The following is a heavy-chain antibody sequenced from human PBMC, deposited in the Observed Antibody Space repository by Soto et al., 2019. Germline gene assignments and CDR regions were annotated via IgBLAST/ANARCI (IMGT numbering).Heavy chain of an antibody. D-gene: IGHD1-7*01. J-gene: IGHJ5*02. CDR2: IIPVFGTA. CDR1: GGTFSSYA. Sequence: SVKVSCKASGGTFSSYAISWVRQAPGQGLEWMGGIIPVFGTANYAQKFQGRVTITADESTSTAYMELSSLRSEDTAVYYCARQAYNWNYSNWFDPWGQGTLVTVSS. CDR3: ARQAYNWNYSNWFDP. V-gene: IGHV1-69*13.